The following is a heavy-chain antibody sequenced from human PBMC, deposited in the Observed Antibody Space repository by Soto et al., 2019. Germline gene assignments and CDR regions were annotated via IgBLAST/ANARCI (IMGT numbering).Heavy chain of an antibody. D-gene: IGHD5-18*01. Sequence: PSETLSLTCTVSGGSVSSGSYYWSWIRQPPGKGLEWIGYIYYSGSTNYNPSLKSRVTISVDTSKNQFSLKLSSVTAADTAVYYCAVGRGYSYGYIYYYGMDVWGQGTTVTVSS. CDR1: GGSVSSGSYY. V-gene: IGHV4-61*01. CDR3: AVGRGYSYGYIYYYGMDV. CDR2: IYYSGST. J-gene: IGHJ6*02.